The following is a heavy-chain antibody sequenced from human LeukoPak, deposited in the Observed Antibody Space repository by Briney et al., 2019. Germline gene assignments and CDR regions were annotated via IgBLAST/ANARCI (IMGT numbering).Heavy chain of an antibody. D-gene: IGHD4-17*01. J-gene: IGHJ4*02. V-gene: IGHV4-30-4*01. CDR3: AREGGNGDYDY. CDR1: GGSISSGDYY. CDR2: MYYSGST. Sequence: SQTLSLTCTVSGGSISSGDYYWSWIRQHPGKGLEWIGYMYYSGSTHYNPSLKSRTTISADTSKNQFSLKLSSVTAADTAVYYCAREGGNGDYDYWGQGTLVTVSS.